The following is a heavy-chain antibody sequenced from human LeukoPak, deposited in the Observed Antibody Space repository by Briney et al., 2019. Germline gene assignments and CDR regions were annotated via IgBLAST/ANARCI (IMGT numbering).Heavy chain of an antibody. CDR1: GFTFSSYS. CDR2: ISTSSSYI. Sequence: PGGSLRLSCAASGFTFSSYSMNWVRQAPRKGLEWVSSISTSSSYIYYADSVKGRFTISRDNARNSLYLQMNSLRAEDTAVYYCARDRDWNSGFDYWGQGTLVTVSS. D-gene: IGHD1-7*01. V-gene: IGHV3-21*01. CDR3: ARDRDWNSGFDY. J-gene: IGHJ4*02.